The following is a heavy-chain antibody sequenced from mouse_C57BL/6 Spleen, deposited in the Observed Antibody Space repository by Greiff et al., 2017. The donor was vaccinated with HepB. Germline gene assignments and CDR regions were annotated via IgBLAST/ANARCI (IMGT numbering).Heavy chain of an antibody. Sequence: EVQLQQSGPVLVKPGASVKMSCKASGYTFTDYYMNWVKQSHGKSLEWIGVINPYNGGTSYNQKFKGKATLTVDKSSSTAYMELNSLTSEDSAVYYCARENIDGYYRYCDVWGTGTTVTVSS. CDR1: GYTFTDYY. D-gene: IGHD1-3*01. J-gene: IGHJ1*03. CDR2: INPYNGGT. V-gene: IGHV1-19*01. CDR3: ARENIDGYYRYCDV.